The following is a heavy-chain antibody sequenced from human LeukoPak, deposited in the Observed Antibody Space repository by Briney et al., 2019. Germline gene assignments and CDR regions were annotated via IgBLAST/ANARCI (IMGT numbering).Heavy chain of an antibody. CDR1: GFTFSSYW. D-gene: IGHD3-10*01. CDR3: ARKGNAFDF. Sequence: GGSLRLSCATSGFTFSSYWMTWVRQAPGKGLEWVANIKLVVSETYYVDSVRGRFTISRDNTKNSLYLQMDSLRAEDTAVYYCARKGNAFDFWGQGTMVTVSS. J-gene: IGHJ3*01. V-gene: IGHV3-7*01. CDR2: IKLVVSET.